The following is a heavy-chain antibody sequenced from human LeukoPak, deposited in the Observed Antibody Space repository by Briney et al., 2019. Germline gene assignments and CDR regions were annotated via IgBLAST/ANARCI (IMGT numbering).Heavy chain of an antibody. CDR3: ARGLWFGDENPPYFDY. CDR2: IDTSGST. CDR1: GGSISGHY. V-gene: IGHV4-4*07. D-gene: IGHD3-10*01. Sequence: SETLSLTCTVSGGSISGHYWSWIRQPAGKGLEWIGRIDTSGSTTYNPSLKSRVTISVDTSKNQFSLKLSSVTAADTAVYYCARGLWFGDENPPYFDYWGQGTLVTVSS. J-gene: IGHJ4*02.